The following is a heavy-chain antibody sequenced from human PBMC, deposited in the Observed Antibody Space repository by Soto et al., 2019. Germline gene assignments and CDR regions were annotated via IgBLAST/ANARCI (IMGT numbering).Heavy chain of an antibody. D-gene: IGHD6-6*01. V-gene: IGHV4-39*01. CDR3: ARQYFSSSSMFDY. CDR2: IYHTGTT. Sequence: PSETLSLTCTVSGDSISSSTYYWGWIRQPPGKGLEWIGCIYHTGTTYYNPSLKSRVTISVDTSKNQFSLKLSSVTAADTAVYYCARQYFSSSSMFDYWGQGTLVPVSS. CDR1: GDSISSSTYY. J-gene: IGHJ4*02.